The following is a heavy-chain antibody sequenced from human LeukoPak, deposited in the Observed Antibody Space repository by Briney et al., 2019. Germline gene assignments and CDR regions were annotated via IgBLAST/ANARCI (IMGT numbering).Heavy chain of an antibody. CDR3: ARNAFVLMVYAHDP. D-gene: IGHD2-8*01. Sequence: PSETLSLTCSVSGGSISSAGYYWSWIRQPPGKGLEWIGYIYHSGSTYYNPSLKSRVTISVDRSKNQFSLKLSSVTAADRAVYYCARNAFVLMVYAHDPWGQGTLVTVSS. CDR1: GGSISSAGYY. J-gene: IGHJ5*02. CDR2: IYHSGST. V-gene: IGHV4-30-2*01.